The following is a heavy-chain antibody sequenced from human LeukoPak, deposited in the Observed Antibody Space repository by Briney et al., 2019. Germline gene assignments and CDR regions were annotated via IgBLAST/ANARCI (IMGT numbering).Heavy chain of an antibody. CDR3: GRGHWGLDY. CDR1: GFTFSSYG. V-gene: IGHV3-21*05. D-gene: IGHD7-27*01. J-gene: IGHJ4*02. Sequence: GGTLRLSCAASGFTFSSYGMSWVRQAPGKGLEWVSYISNSGSSIYYADSVKGRFTTSRDNAKSSLYLQMNSLRAEDTAVYYCGRGHWGLDYWGQGALVTVSS. CDR2: ISNSGSSI.